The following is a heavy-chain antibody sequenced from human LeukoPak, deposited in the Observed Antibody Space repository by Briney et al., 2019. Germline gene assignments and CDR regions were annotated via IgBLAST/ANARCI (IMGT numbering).Heavy chain of an antibody. CDR1: GCTFNSHA. Sequence: ASVKVSCKASGCTFNSHAISWVRQAPGQGLEWMGWISVSNGNTNYAQKLQGRVAMTTETSTSTAYMELRSLTSDDTAVYYCAREFRTYYDFWSGYHIFDYWGQGTLVTVSS. D-gene: IGHD3-3*01. J-gene: IGHJ4*02. CDR2: ISVSNGNT. CDR3: AREFRTYYDFWSGYHIFDY. V-gene: IGHV1-18*01.